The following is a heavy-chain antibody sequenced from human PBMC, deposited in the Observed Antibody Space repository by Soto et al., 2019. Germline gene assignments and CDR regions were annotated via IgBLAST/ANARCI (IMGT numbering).Heavy chain of an antibody. Sequence: EVQLVESGGGLVQPGGSLRLSCTVSGFTFSRYWIHWVRQAAGKGLVWVSRIRSDGSSTSYADSVKGRFTMSRDNAKNTLYLQMNSLRAEDTAVYYCTSLDYDNGRGTNDYWGQGTLVTVSS. V-gene: IGHV3-74*01. J-gene: IGHJ4*02. D-gene: IGHD3-9*01. CDR2: IRSDGSST. CDR1: GFTFSRYW. CDR3: TSLDYDNGRGTNDY.